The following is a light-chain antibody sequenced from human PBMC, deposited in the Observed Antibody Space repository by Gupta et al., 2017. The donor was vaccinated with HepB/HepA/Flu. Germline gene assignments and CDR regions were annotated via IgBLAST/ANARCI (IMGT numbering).Light chain of an antibody. J-gene: IGLJ3*02. V-gene: IGLV1-40*01. Sequence: QSVLTPPPSVSRAPGPGVTISCTGSGFNVGAGYEVHWYQQLPGKAPKLLIFDNRRRPSGVPERFSGSKSGTSASLAITGLQAEDEADYYCQSYDRSLSGWVFGGGTKVTVL. CDR3: QSYDRSLSGWV. CDR2: DNR. CDR1: GFNVGAGYE.